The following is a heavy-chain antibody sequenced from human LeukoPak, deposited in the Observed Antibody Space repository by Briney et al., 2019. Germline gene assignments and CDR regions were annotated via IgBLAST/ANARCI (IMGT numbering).Heavy chain of an antibody. CDR1: GGSFSGYY. CDR2: INHSGST. J-gene: IGHJ3*02. D-gene: IGHD3-22*01. V-gene: IGHV4-34*01. Sequence: PSETLSLTCAVYGGSFSGYYWSWIRQPPGKGLEWIGEINHSGSTYYNPSLKSRVTISVDTSKNQFSLKLSSVTAADTAVYYCAREPGYYDSSDGAFDIWGQGTMVTVSS. CDR3: AREPGYYDSSDGAFDI.